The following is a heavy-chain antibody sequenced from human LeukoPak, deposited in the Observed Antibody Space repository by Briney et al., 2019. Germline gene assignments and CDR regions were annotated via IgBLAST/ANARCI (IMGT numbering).Heavy chain of an antibody. CDR2: IYYSGST. CDR1: GGSISSSSYY. D-gene: IGHD6-19*01. Sequence: PSETLSLTCTVSGGSISSSSYYWGWIRQPPGKGLEWIGSIYYSGSTYYNPSLKSRVTISVDTSKNQFSLKLSSVTAADTAVYYCARDSSGWYPGYFDYWGQGTLVTVSS. J-gene: IGHJ4*02. CDR3: ARDSSGWYPGYFDY. V-gene: IGHV4-39*07.